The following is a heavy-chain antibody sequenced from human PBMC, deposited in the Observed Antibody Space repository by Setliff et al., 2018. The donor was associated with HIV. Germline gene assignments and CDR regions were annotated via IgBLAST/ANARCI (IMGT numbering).Heavy chain of an antibody. Sequence: SVKVSCKASGYTFTYRYLHWVRQAPGQALEWMGWITPLNGNTNYAQKFQDRVTITRDRSMSTAYMELSSLRSEDTAMYYCASGMRWDTAMGDAFDIWGQGTMVTVSS. V-gene: IGHV1-45*02. CDR2: ITPLNGNT. CDR3: ASGMRWDTAMGDAFDI. CDR1: GYTFTYRY. J-gene: IGHJ3*02. D-gene: IGHD5-18*01.